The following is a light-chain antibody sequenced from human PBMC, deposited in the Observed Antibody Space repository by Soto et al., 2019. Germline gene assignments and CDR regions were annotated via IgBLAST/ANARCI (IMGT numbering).Light chain of an antibody. Sequence: DIQMTQSPSSLSASVGDRVTITCRASQGIRNDLGWYQHKPGKAPKGMTYAASSLQSGVPSRFSGSGSATEITLTISTLQPEEFATYYWLQHDSYPWTFGQGTKVEIK. J-gene: IGKJ1*01. CDR1: QGIRND. V-gene: IGKV1-17*01. CDR3: LQHDSYPWT. CDR2: AAS.